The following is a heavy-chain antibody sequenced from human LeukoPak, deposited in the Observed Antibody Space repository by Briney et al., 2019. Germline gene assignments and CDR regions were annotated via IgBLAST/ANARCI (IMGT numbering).Heavy chain of an antibody. D-gene: IGHD6-13*01. CDR3: ARGEYSSSWYPRAEYFQH. V-gene: IGHV1-2*02. Sequence: GASVKVSCKASGYTFTGYYMHWVRQAPGQGLEWMGWINPNSDGTNYAQKFQGRVTMTRDTSISTAYMELSRLRSDDTAVYYCARGEYSSSWYPRAEYFQHWGQGTLVTVSS. CDR2: INPNSDGT. CDR1: GYTFTGYY. J-gene: IGHJ1*01.